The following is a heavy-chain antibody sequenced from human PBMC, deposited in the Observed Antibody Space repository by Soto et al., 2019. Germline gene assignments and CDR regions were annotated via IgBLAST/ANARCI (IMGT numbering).Heavy chain of an antibody. J-gene: IGHJ4*02. CDR3: AGGPNPYYFDW. Sequence: WTWIRQYPGKGLEWIGYISFSGSTDSNPSLKSRVTISADTSKNQFSLNLNSMSAADTAVYFCAGGPNPYYFDWSGQGTLVTVSS. D-gene: IGHD2-8*01. V-gene: IGHV4-31*02. CDR2: ISFSGST.